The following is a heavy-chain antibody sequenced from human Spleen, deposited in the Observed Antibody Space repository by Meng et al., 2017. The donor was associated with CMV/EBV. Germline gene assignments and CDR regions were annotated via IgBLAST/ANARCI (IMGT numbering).Heavy chain of an antibody. CDR2: LYYSGST. CDR1: GGSISGYY. Sequence: SETLSLTCTVSGGSISGYYWSWIRQPPGKGLEWIGYLYYSGSTNYNPSLMSRVTMSVDTSKNQFSLRLSSVTAADTAVYYCAIGERYDASARYYLDAYDIWGQGTVVTVSS. CDR3: AIGERYDASARYYLDAYDI. J-gene: IGHJ3*02. V-gene: IGHV4-59*01. D-gene: IGHD3-22*01.